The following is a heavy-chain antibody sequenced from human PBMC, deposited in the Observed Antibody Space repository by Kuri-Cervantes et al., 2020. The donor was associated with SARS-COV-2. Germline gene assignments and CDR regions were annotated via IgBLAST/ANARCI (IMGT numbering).Heavy chain of an antibody. CDR3: AKDHVQTTSGPHGY. CDR2: INAGNGNT. V-gene: IGHV1-3*01. D-gene: IGHD3-16*01. J-gene: IGHJ4*02. CDR1: GYTFTSYA. Sequence: ASVKVSCKASGYTFTSYAMHWVRQAPGQRLEWMGWINAGNGNTKYSQKFQGRVTITRDTSASTAYMELSSLRSEDTAVYYCAKDHVQTTSGPHGYWGQGTLVTVSS.